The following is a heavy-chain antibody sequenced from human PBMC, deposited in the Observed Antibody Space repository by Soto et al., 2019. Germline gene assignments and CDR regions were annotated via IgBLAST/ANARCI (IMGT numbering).Heavy chain of an antibody. D-gene: IGHD6-13*01. CDR3: ARGRQQLVNHHAFDI. CDR2: IYHVGIT. CDR1: GGSVSSTQW. Sequence: SETLSLTCAVSGGSVSSTQWWTWVRQAPGKGLEWLGDIYHVGITKYNPALKSRVTMSVDKSNNHFSLGLRSVTAADTAVYYCARGRQQLVNHHAFDIWGQGTMVTVSS. J-gene: IGHJ3*02. V-gene: IGHV4-4*02.